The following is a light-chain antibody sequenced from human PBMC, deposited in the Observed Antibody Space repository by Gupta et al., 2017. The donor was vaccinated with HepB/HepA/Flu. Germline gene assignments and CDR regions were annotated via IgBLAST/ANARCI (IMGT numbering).Light chain of an antibody. CDR3: CSYTNRNTWV. CDR1: STDVGGFYY. Sequence: QSALTQPASVSGSPGQSITISCTETSTDVGGFYYVSLYQQYPGKAPKLMIYDVSNRPSGISNRFSGSKSGSTASLAISGLQAEDEADYYCCSYTNRNTWVFGGGTKVTVL. V-gene: IGLV2-14*03. CDR2: DVS. J-gene: IGLJ3*02.